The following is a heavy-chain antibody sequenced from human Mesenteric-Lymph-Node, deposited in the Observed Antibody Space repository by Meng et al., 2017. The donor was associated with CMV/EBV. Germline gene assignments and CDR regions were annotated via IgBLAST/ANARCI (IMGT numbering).Heavy chain of an antibody. V-gene: IGHV4-34*01. CDR1: GGSFSGYY. D-gene: IGHD4-23*01. CDR3: ARHQRWLKSEGGFNY. J-gene: IGHJ4*02. Sequence: VRLQQRGAGLLKPSETLSLTCAVYGGSFSGYYWSWIRQPPGKGLEWIGEINHSGSTNYNPSLKSRVTISVDTSKNQFSLKLSSVTAADTAVYYCARHQRWLKSEGGFNYWGQGTLVTVSS. CDR2: INHSGST.